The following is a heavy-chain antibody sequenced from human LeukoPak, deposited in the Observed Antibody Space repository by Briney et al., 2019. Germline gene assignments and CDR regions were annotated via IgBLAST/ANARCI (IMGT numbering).Heavy chain of an antibody. D-gene: IGHD2-21*01. Sequence: PGGTLRLSCAASAFTFSDYSMNWVRQSPGKGLEWISDIDTSSSTIYYADSVMGRFTISRDNAKESLYLQMNSPRDEDTAVYYCGREDDCCGPNNLDLWGQGTMVTVSS. CDR1: AFTFSDYS. J-gene: IGHJ3*01. V-gene: IGHV3-48*02. CDR3: GREDDCCGPNNLDL. CDR2: IDTSSSTI.